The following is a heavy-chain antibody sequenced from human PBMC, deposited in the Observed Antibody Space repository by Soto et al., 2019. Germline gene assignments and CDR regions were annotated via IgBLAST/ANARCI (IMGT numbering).Heavy chain of an antibody. CDR3: ARGSIYCGGDCYYFQH. CDR2: IIPIFGTA. J-gene: IGHJ1*01. CDR1: GGTFSSYA. D-gene: IGHD2-21*02. V-gene: IGHV1-69*01. Sequence: QVQLVRSGAEVKKPGSLVKVSCKASGGTFSSYAISWVRQAPGQGLEWMGGIIPIFGTANYAQKFQGRVTITADESTSTAYMELSSLRSEDTAVYYCARGSIYCGGDCYYFQHWGQGTLVTVSS.